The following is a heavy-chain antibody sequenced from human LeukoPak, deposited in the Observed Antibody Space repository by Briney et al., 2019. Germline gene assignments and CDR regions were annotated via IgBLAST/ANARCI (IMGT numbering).Heavy chain of an antibody. D-gene: IGHD2-21*02. CDR3: ASRAYCGGDCYHPYPLQH. V-gene: IGHV4-4*07. Sequence: SETLSLTCTVSGGSISSYYWSWIRQPAGKGLEWIGRIYTSGSTNYNPSLKSRVTMSVDTSKNQFSLKLSSVTAADTAVYYCASRAYCGGDCYHPYPLQHWGQGTLVTVSS. CDR1: GGSISSYY. CDR2: IYTSGST. J-gene: IGHJ1*01.